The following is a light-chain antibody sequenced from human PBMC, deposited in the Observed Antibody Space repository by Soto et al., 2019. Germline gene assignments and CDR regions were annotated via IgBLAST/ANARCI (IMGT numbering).Light chain of an antibody. V-gene: IGKV1-5*01. J-gene: IGKJ3*01. CDR2: DAS. Sequence: DIQMTQSPSTLSASVGDRLTITCRASQSISSWLAWYQQKPGKAPKLLIFDASSLESGVPSRFSGSGSGTEFTLTISSLQPEDFATYYCQQSYSTPFTFGPGTKVDIK. CDR1: QSISSW. CDR3: QQSYSTPFT.